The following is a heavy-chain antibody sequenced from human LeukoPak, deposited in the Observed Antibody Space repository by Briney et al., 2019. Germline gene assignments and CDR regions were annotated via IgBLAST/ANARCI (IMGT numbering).Heavy chain of an antibody. D-gene: IGHD5-24*01. Sequence: GGSLRLSCAASGFTFSIYGMSWVRQAPGKGLEWVSAISNSGGNTYYADSVKGRFTISRDNAKNSLYLQMNSLRAEDTAVYYCAREYPNRWLQLDAFDIWGQGTRVTVSS. CDR3: AREYPNRWLQLDAFDI. J-gene: IGHJ3*02. CDR1: GFTFSIYG. CDR2: ISNSGGNT. V-gene: IGHV3-21*01.